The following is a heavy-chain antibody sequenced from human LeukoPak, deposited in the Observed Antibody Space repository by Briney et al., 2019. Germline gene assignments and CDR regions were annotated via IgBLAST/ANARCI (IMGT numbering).Heavy chain of an antibody. Sequence: PGGSLRLSCAASGFTFSSYAMSWVRQAPGKGLEWVSSISDSGSGTYYADSVKGRFTISRDNSKNMVYLQMNSLRAEDTAVYYCARAEGDYLNYYGMDVWGQGTTVTVSS. V-gene: IGHV3-23*01. CDR2: ISDSGSGT. D-gene: IGHD4-17*01. CDR1: GFTFSSYA. J-gene: IGHJ6*02. CDR3: ARAEGDYLNYYGMDV.